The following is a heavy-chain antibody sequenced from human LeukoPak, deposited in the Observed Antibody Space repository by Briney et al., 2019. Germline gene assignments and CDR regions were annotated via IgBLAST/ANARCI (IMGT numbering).Heavy chain of an antibody. J-gene: IGHJ4*02. CDR3: ARGEDGYTRRTDS. CDR1: GGSISSGGYY. V-gene: IGHV4-31*03. Sequence: PSETLSLTCTVSGGSISSGGYYWSWIRQHPGKGLEWIGYIYYSGSTYSNPSLKSRVTMSLDTSRNQFSLRLSSLTAADTAVYYCARGEDGYTRRTDSWGQGTLVTVSS. CDR2: IYYSGST. D-gene: IGHD5-12*01.